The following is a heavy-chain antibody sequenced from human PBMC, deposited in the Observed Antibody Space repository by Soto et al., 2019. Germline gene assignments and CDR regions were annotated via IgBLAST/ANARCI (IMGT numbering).Heavy chain of an antibody. CDR2: IIPILGIA. V-gene: IGHV1-69*02. CDR3: ARKGGGCKGAYYYYYGMDV. CDR1: GGTFSSYT. Sequence: QVQLVQSGAEVKKPGSSVKVSCKASGGTFSSYTISWVRQAPGQGLEWMGRIIPILGIANYAQKVQGRVTITADKSTSTAYMELSSLRSEDTAVYYCARKGGGCKGAYYYYYGMDVWGQGTTVTVSS. J-gene: IGHJ6*02. D-gene: IGHD2-15*01.